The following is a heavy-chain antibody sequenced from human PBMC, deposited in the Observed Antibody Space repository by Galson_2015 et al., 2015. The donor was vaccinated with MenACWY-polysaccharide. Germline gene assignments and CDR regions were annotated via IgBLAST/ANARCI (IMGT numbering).Heavy chain of an antibody. V-gene: IGHV3-53*01. CDR3: ARHRPRGNGMDV. D-gene: IGHD1-14*01. CDR2: IYSGGNT. J-gene: IGHJ6*02. Sequence: SANYMAWFRQPPGQGLEWVSTIYSGGNTYYADSVKGRFTISRDNSKNTLYLQMNSLRADDTAMYYCARHRPRGNGMDVWGQGTTVTVSS. CDR1: SANY.